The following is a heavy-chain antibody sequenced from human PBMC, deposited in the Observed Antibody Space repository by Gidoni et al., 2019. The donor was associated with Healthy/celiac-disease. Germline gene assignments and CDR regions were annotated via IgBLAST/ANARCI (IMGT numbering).Heavy chain of an antibody. J-gene: IGHJ4*02. CDR2: IRSKAYGGTT. V-gene: IGHV3-49*04. Sequence: EVQLVESGGGLVQPGRSLRLSCTASGFTFGDYAISWVRQAPGKGLEWVGFIRSKAYGGTTEYAASVKGRFTISRDDSKSIAYLQMNSLKTEDTAVYYCTRVLEYYYGSGSYYNGGYFDYWGQGTLVTVSS. D-gene: IGHD3-10*01. CDR3: TRVLEYYYGSGSYYNGGYFDY. CDR1: GFTFGDYA.